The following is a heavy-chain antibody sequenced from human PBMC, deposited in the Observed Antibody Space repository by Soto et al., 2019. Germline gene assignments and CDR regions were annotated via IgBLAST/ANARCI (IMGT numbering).Heavy chain of an antibody. Sequence: GESLKISCKGSGYSFTSYWIGWVRQMPGKGLEWMGIIYPGDSDTRYSPSFQGQVTISADKSISTAYLQWSSLKASDTAMYYCARPNSSSGDAFDIWGQGTMVTVSS. V-gene: IGHV5-51*01. CDR3: ARPNSSSGDAFDI. CDR2: IYPGDSDT. J-gene: IGHJ3*02. CDR1: GYSFTSYW. D-gene: IGHD6-6*01.